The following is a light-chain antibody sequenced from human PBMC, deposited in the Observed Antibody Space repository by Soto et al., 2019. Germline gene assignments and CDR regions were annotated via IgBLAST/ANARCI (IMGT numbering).Light chain of an antibody. V-gene: IGLV2-23*02. Sequence: QSVLTQPASVSGSPGQSITISCTGTSSDIGSYDLVSWYQQHPGKAPKLKIYEVSKRPSGVSNRFSGSKSGNTASLTISGLQAEDEADYYCCSYVGSSTLVFGGGTKVTVL. CDR2: EVS. CDR3: CSYVGSSTLV. CDR1: SSDIGSYDL. J-gene: IGLJ3*02.